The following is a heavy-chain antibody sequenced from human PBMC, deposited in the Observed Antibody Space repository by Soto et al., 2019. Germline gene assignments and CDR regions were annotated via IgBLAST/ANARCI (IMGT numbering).Heavy chain of an antibody. Sequence: SETLSLTCSVSGASISSYYWTWIRQPPGGGLEWIGYMHHTQGTNDNPSLRGRVHMSIDTSMNQFSLRLTSVTAADTPVYYCARVPFVGYFDWLDPWGHGALVTVSS. CDR1: GASISSYY. J-gene: IGHJ5*02. CDR3: ARVPFVGYFDWLDP. CDR2: MHHTQGT. D-gene: IGHD3-9*01. V-gene: IGHV4-59*01.